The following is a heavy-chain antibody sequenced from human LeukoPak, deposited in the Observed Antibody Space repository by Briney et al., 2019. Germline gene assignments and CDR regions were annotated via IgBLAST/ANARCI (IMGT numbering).Heavy chain of an antibody. D-gene: IGHD3-22*01. J-gene: IGHJ4*02. V-gene: IGHV3-11*01. CDR2: ISSSGSTI. Sequence: PGGSLRLSCAASGFTFSDYYMSWIRQAPGKGLEWVSYISSSGSTIYYADSVKGRFTISRDNAKNTLYLQMGSLRTEDMAVYYCARGSRNHVDYSGYYSYWGQGTLLTVSS. CDR1: GFTFSDYY. CDR3: ARGSRNHVDYSGYYSY.